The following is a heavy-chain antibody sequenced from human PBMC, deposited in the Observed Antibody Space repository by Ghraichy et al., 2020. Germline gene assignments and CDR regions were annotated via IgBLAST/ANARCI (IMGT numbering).Heavy chain of an antibody. Sequence: GESLNISCAASGFTFSDYYMSWIRQAPGKGLEWVSYISSSGSTIYYADSVKGRFTISRDNAKNSLYLQMNSLRAEDTAVYYCARDGGTVTTPDVWGKGTTVTVSS. V-gene: IGHV3-11*01. CDR1: GFTFSDYY. CDR3: ARDGGTVTTPDV. CDR2: ISSSGSTI. J-gene: IGHJ6*04. D-gene: IGHD4-17*01.